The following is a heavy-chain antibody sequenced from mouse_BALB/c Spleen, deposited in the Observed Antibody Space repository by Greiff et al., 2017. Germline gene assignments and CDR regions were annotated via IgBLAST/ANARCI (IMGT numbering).Heavy chain of an antibody. CDR3: ASTVPFAY. CDR2: IDPANGNT. J-gene: IGHJ3*01. Sequence: LVESGAELVKPGASVKLSCTASGFNIKDTYMHWVKQRPEQGLEWIGRIDPANGNTKYDPKFQGKATITADTSSNTAYLQLSSLTSEDTAVYYCASTVPFAYWGQGTLVTVSA. D-gene: IGHD1-1*01. V-gene: IGHV14-3*02. CDR1: GFNIKDTY.